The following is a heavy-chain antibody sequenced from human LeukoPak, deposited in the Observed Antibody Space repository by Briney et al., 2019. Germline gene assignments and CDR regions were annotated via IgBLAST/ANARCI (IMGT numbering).Heavy chain of an antibody. CDR1: GGSINSNNW. CDR3: ARARNEILAGYYSFDY. Sequence: SGTLSLTCAVSGGSINSNNWWSWVRRPPGKGLEWIGEIYHSGSTNYNPSLKSRVTISGDKSKNQFSLKLSSVTAAETAIYYCARARNEILAGYYSFDYWGQGILVTVSS. J-gene: IGHJ4*02. D-gene: IGHD3-9*01. V-gene: IGHV4-4*02. CDR2: IYHSGST.